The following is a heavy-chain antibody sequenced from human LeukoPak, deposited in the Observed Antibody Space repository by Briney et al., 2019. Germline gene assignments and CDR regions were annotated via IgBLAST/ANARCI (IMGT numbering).Heavy chain of an antibody. Sequence: GGFLRLSCAASGFAFSNYAMSWVRQAPGQGLEWVSAISGTGGNTYYADSVKGRFTISRDNSKNTLYLQMNSLRAEDTAVYYCAKPSYDFWSGYYTRGPNYYYGMDVWGQGTTVIVSS. J-gene: IGHJ6*02. V-gene: IGHV3-23*01. CDR1: GFAFSNYA. CDR2: ISGTGGNT. D-gene: IGHD3-3*01. CDR3: AKPSYDFWSGYYTRGPNYYYGMDV.